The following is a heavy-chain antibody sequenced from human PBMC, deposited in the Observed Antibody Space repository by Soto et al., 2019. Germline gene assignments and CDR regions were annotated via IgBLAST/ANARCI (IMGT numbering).Heavy chain of an antibody. Sequence: GGSLRLSCAASGFTFSRYAMHWVRQAPGKGLEWVAVISYDGSNKYYADSVKGRFTISRDNSKNTLYLQMNSLRAEDTAVYYCAREGYCSGGSCYSAGALDPWGQGTLVPVSS. J-gene: IGHJ5*02. CDR2: ISYDGSNK. V-gene: IGHV3-30-3*01. CDR3: AREGYCSGGSCYSAGALDP. CDR1: GFTFSRYA. D-gene: IGHD2-15*01.